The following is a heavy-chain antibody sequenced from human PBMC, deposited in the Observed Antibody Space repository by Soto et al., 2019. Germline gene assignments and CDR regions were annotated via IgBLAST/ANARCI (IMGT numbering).Heavy chain of an antibody. CDR1: GGSISSYY. CDR2: IYYSGST. CDR3: ARRWGYSFDY. D-gene: IGHD7-27*01. V-gene: IGHV4-39*01. Sequence: QLQLQESGPGLVKPSETLSLTCTVSGGSISSYYWGWIRRPPGKGLEWIGSIYYSGSTYYNPSLKRRFTMTVDTSKNQFSLKLSSVTAADTAVYYCARRWGYSFDYWGQGTLVTVSS. J-gene: IGHJ4*02.